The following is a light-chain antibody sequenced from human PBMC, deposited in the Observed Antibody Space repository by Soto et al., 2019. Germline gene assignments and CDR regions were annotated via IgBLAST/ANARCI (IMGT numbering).Light chain of an antibody. V-gene: IGKV2-30*01. CDR2: KVS. J-gene: IGKJ1*01. CDR1: QSLVSRDGNTY. CDR3: MQGSHWPRT. Sequence: DVVMTQSPLSLPVTLGQPASISCRSSQSLVSRDGNTYLNWFQQRPGKSPRRLIYKVSNRDSGVPDRISGSGSGTDFTLTISRVEAEDVGVYYCMQGSHWPRTFGQGTKVEIK.